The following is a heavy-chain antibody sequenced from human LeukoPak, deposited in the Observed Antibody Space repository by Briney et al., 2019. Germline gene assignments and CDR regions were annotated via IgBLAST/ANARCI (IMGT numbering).Heavy chain of an antibody. CDR3: AKQKSFWSGYYTSDY. D-gene: IGHD3-3*01. Sequence: GGSLRLSCAASGFTFSSYSMNWVRQAPGKGLEWVSAISGSGGSTYYADSVKGRFTISRDNSKNTLYLQMNSLRAEDTAVYYCAKQKSFWSGYYTSDYWGQGTLVTVSS. CDR2: ISGSGGST. CDR1: GFTFSSYS. V-gene: IGHV3-23*01. J-gene: IGHJ4*02.